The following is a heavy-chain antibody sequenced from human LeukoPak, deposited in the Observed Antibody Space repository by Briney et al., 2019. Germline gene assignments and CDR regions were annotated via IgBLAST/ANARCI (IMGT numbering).Heavy chain of an antibody. D-gene: IGHD2-15*01. Sequence: GGSLRLSCTASGFTFSSYGMHWVRQAPGKGLEWVALIWYDGNNKYYADSVKGRFTISRDNSKNTLYLQLNSLRAEDTAVYYCARQHCSGGDCYFFDWGQGTLVTVSS. V-gene: IGHV3-33*01. CDR3: ARQHCSGGDCYFFD. CDR1: GFTFSSYG. J-gene: IGHJ4*02. CDR2: IWYDGNNK.